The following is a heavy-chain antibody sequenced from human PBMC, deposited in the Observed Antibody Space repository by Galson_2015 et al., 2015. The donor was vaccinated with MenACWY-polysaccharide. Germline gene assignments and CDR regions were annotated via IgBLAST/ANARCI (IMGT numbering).Heavy chain of an antibody. J-gene: IGHJ4*02. Sequence: SLRLSCAASGFSFSSYGMHWVRQAPGKGLEWVAFVWFDGSRTFYADSVKGRFTISRDNSKNTLYLQMNSVRPEDTALYYCAASPWADQDYWGQGILVTVSS. CDR1: GFSFSSYG. V-gene: IGHV3-30*02. D-gene: IGHD1-26*01. CDR3: AASPWADQDY. CDR2: VWFDGSRT.